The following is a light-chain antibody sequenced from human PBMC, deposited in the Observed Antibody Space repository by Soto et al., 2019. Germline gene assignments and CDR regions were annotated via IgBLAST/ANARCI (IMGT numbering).Light chain of an antibody. J-gene: IGKJ1*01. CDR3: EQSYSTRWT. CDR2: GAS. CDR1: QTISHY. Sequence: DIQMTQSPSSLSASVGDRVTITCRASQTISHYLNWYQQKPGKAPKLLIYGASSLQSGVPSRFSGSGSGTDFTLSISRLQPEDVATYYCEQSYSTRWTVGQGTKVEIK. V-gene: IGKV1-39*01.